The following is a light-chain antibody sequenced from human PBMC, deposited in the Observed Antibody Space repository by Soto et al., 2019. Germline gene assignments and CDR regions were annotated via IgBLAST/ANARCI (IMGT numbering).Light chain of an antibody. J-gene: IGLJ1*01. CDR1: SSNIGAGYD. V-gene: IGLV1-40*01. CDR2: GNG. CDR3: QTYHSRLRCLFV. Sequence: QSVLTQAPSVSGAPGQRVTISCTGSSSNIGAGYDVHWYQQLPGTAPKLLIFGNGNRPSGVPDRSSGSKSDTSASLAITGLQAEDEADYYCQTYHSRLRCLFVFGTATKVTV.